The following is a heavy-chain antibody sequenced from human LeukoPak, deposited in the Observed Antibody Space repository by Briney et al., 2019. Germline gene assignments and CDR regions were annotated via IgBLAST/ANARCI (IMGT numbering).Heavy chain of an antibody. J-gene: IGHJ4*02. D-gene: IGHD3-10*01. CDR3: ATYFGSGAKFDY. CDR1: GFTFSSHW. Sequence: GGSLRLSCADSGFTFSSHWMHWVRQAPGKGLVWVSRIKYDASSTSYADSVKGRFTISRDNAKNSLYLQMNSLRAEDTAVYYCATYFGSGAKFDYWGQGTLVTVSS. CDR2: IKYDASST. V-gene: IGHV3-74*01.